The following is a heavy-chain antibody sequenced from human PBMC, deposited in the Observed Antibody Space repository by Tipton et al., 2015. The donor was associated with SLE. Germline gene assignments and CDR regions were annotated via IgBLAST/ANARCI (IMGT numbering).Heavy chain of an antibody. J-gene: IGHJ6*02. CDR2: IYYSGST. CDR3: ARDRGAAAGMNYYYGMDV. D-gene: IGHD6-13*01. Sequence: TLSLTCTVSGGSISSSSYYWGWIRQPPGKGLEWIGSIYYSGSTYYNPSLKSRVTISVDTSKNQFSLKLSSVTAADTAAYYCARDRGAAAGMNYYYGMDVWGQGTTVTVSS. CDR1: GGSISSSSYY. V-gene: IGHV4-39*07.